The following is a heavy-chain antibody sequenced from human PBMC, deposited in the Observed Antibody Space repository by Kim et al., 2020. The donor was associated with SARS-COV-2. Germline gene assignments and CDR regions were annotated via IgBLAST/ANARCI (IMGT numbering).Heavy chain of an antibody. CDR3: ARTRITMIVLVNHFDY. J-gene: IGHJ4*02. D-gene: IGHD3-22*01. CDR2: IYYSGST. Sequence: SETLSLTCTVSGGSISSGGYYWSWIRQHPGKGLEWIGYIYYSGSTYYNPSLKSRVTISVDTSKNQFSLKLSSVTAADTAVYYCARTRITMIVLVNHFDYWGQGTLVTVSS. CDR1: GGSISSGGYY. V-gene: IGHV4-31*03.